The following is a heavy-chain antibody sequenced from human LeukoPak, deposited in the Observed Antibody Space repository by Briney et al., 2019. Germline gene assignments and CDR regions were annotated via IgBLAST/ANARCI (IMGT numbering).Heavy chain of an antibody. Sequence: SQTLSLTCTVSGGSISSGGYYWSWIRQHPGKGLGWIGYIYYSGSTYYNPSLKSRVTISVDTSKNQFSLKLSSVTAADTAVYYCAREGVAGYFDYWGQGTLVTVSS. CDR1: GGSISSGGYY. J-gene: IGHJ4*02. D-gene: IGHD6-19*01. CDR2: IYYSGST. V-gene: IGHV4-31*03. CDR3: AREGVAGYFDY.